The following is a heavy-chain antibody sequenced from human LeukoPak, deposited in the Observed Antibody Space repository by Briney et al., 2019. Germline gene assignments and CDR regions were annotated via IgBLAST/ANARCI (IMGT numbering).Heavy chain of an antibody. Sequence: SLRLSCAASGFTFDDYAMHWVRQAPGKGLEWVSGISWNSGYIGYADSVKGRFTISRDNAKNSLYLQMNSLRAEDTAVYYCARVPSSSHPVQHWGQGTLVTVSS. D-gene: IGHD6-13*01. CDR3: ARVPSSSHPVQH. J-gene: IGHJ1*01. CDR2: ISWNSGYI. V-gene: IGHV3-9*01. CDR1: GFTFDDYA.